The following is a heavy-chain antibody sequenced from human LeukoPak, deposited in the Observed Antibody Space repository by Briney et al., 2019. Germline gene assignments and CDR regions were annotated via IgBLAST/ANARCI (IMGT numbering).Heavy chain of an antibody. V-gene: IGHV1-18*01. CDR1: GYTFTSYG. Sequence: GASVKVSCKASGYTFTSYGISWVRQAPGQGLEWMGWISAYNGNTNYAQKLQGRVTMTTDTSTSTAYMELRSLRSDDTAVYYCARDSVVVPAAQDHDAFDIRGQGTMVTVSS. CDR3: ARDSVVVPAAQDHDAFDI. D-gene: IGHD2-2*01. J-gene: IGHJ3*02. CDR2: ISAYNGNT.